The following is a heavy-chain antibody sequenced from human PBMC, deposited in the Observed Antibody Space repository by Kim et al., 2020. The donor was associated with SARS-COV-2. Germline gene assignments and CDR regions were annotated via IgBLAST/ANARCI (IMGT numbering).Heavy chain of an antibody. CDR1: GFSVSNYW. CDR3: VRDMVGENEY. J-gene: IGHJ4*01. CDR2: INPVAESSRT. D-gene: IGHD1-26*01. Sequence: GGSLRLSCVGSGFSVSNYWMHWVRQVPGKGPVWVSRINPVAESSRTAYAVSVRGRFTIFRDNAKHTLYLEMNSLRAADTSLSYCVRDMVGENEYWG. V-gene: IGHV3-74*01.